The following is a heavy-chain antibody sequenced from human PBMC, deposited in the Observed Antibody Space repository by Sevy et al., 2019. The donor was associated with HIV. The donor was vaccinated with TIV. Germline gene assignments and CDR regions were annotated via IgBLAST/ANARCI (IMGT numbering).Heavy chain of an antibody. D-gene: IGHD2-15*01. J-gene: IGHJ6*02. Sequence: GSLRLSCAASGFTFSSYSMNWVRQAPGKGLEWVSSISSSSSYIYYADSVKGRFTISRDNAKNSLYLQMNSLRAEDTAVYYCARDRWVVAGYYYYYGMDVWGQGTTVTV. CDR1: GFTFSSYS. CDR3: ARDRWVVAGYYYYYGMDV. V-gene: IGHV3-21*01. CDR2: ISSSSSYI.